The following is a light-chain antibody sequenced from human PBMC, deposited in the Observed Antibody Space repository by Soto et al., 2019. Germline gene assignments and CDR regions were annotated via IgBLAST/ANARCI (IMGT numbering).Light chain of an antibody. J-gene: IGKJ5*01. V-gene: IGKV3-11*01. CDR2: DEY. CDR1: QSFRGL. Sequence: EVVLTQSPVTLSLSPGERATLSSRASQSFRGLLAWYQQKPGQAPRLLIYDEYNRATGIPPRLSGSGSGTDLNLTISSLEPEDSAVYYCQQRHMWPITCGQGTRLEIK. CDR3: QQRHMWPIT.